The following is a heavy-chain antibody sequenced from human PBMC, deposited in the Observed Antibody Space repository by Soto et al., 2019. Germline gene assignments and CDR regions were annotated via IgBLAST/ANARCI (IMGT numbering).Heavy chain of an antibody. CDR1: GFTFSSYA. Sequence: QVQLVESGGGVVQPGRSLRLSCAASGFTFSSYAMHWVRQAPGKGLEWVAVISYDGSNKYYADSVKGRFTISRDNSKNTLYLQMNSLRAEDTAVYYCAGAEVDYWGPGTLVTVSS. J-gene: IGHJ4*02. CDR2: ISYDGSNK. CDR3: AGAEVDY. V-gene: IGHV3-30-3*01.